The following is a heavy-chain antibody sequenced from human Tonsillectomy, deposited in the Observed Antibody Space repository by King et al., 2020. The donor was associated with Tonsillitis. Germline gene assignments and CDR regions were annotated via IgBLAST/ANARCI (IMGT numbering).Heavy chain of an antibody. V-gene: IGHV3-30*02. D-gene: IGHD3-22*01. CDR1: GFTFNSFD. CDR3: AKGGGDTMIVEFDY. Sequence: QVQLVESGGGVVQPGGSLRLSCVASGFTFNSFDMHWVRQAPGKGLEWVAFIRYDGSNKYYADCVKGRFSISRDNTKNRLFLQMNSLRTEDTAAYYCAKGGGDTMIVEFDYWGQGTLVTVSS. J-gene: IGHJ4*02. CDR2: IRYDGSNK.